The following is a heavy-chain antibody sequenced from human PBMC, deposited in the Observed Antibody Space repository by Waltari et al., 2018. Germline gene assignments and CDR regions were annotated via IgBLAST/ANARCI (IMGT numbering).Heavy chain of an antibody. Sequence: QVQLQQWGAGLLKPSETLSLTCAVYGGSFSGYYWSWIRQPPGPGLEWIGEINHSGSTNYNPSLKSRVTISVDTSKNQFSLKLSSVTAADTAVYYCARGYDDIAPAGNVVYWFDPWGQGTLVTVSS. J-gene: IGHJ5*02. D-gene: IGHD6-13*01. CDR1: GGSFSGYY. CDR2: INHSGST. CDR3: ARGYDDIAPAGNVVYWFDP. V-gene: IGHV4-34*01.